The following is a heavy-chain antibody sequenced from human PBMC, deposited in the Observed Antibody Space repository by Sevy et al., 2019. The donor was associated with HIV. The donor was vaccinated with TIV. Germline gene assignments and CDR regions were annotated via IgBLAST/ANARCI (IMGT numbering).Heavy chain of an antibody. CDR2: IKQDQSGK. CDR1: GFIFTDYW. Sequence: GGSLRLSCETSGFIFTDYWMSWVRQIPGKGLEWVATIKQDQSGKYYVDSVKGRFAISRDSAKKSVFLQMNGLRAEDTALYFCAREVGGFNWRPYYFDSWGQGTLVTVSS. D-gene: IGHD3-3*01. CDR3: AREVGGFNWRPYYFDS. V-gene: IGHV3-7*01. J-gene: IGHJ4*02.